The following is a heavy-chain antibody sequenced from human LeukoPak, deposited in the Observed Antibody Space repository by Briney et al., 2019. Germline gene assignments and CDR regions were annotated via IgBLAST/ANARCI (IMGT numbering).Heavy chain of an antibody. J-gene: IGHJ4*02. CDR3: ASLYDSSGYYTDY. CDR1: GGSISSYY. D-gene: IGHD3-22*01. CDR2: IYTSGST. V-gene: IGHV4-4*07. Sequence: SETLSLTCTVSGGSISSYYWSWLRQPAGKGLEWIGRIYTSGSTNYNPSLKSRVTMSVDTSKNQFSLKLSSVTAADAAVYYCASLYDSSGYYTDYWGQGTLVTVSS.